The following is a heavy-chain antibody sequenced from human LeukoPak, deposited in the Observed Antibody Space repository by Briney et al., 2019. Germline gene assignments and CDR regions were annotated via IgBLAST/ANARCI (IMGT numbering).Heavy chain of an antibody. CDR1: GFTVSSNY. J-gene: IGHJ6*02. V-gene: IGHV3-66*01. CDR3: ARDIFRKYSSSWYEGYYYYGMDV. Sequence: GGSLRLSCAASGFTVSSNYMSWVRQAPGKGLEWVSVIYSGGSTYYADFVKGRFTISRDNSKNTLYLQMNSLRDEDTAVYYCARDIFRKYSSSWYEGYYYYGMDVWGQGTTVTVSS. CDR2: IYSGGST. D-gene: IGHD6-13*01.